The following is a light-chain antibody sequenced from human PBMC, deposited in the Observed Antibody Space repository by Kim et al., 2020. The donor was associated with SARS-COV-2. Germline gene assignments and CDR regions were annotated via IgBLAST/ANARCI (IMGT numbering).Light chain of an antibody. V-gene: IGLV3-1*01. CDR3: QAGDSNTVV. CDR2: EDY. Sequence: SPGQQAPFTGSGDKLGDKFACWYQQKPGQSPVVVIYEDYKRPSGIPERFSGSNSGDTATLTISGTQSMDEATYYCQAGDSNTVVFGGGTQLTVL. J-gene: IGLJ3*02. CDR1: KLGDKF.